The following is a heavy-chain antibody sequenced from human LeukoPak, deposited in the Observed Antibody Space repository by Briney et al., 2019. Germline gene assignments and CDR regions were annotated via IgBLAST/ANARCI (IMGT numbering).Heavy chain of an antibody. Sequence: GGSLRLSCAASGFTFSSYAMSWVRQAPGKGLEWVSAISGSGGSTYYADSVKGRFTISRDNSKNTLYLQMNSPRAEDTAVYYCAKDLFTGTTGPIDYWGQGTLVTVSS. CDR1: GFTFSSYA. V-gene: IGHV3-23*01. CDR2: ISGSGGST. CDR3: AKDLFTGTTGPIDY. J-gene: IGHJ4*02. D-gene: IGHD1-1*01.